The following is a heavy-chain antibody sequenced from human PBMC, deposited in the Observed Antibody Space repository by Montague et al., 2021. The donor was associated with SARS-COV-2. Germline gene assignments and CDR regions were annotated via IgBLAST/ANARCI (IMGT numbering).Heavy chain of an antibody. CDR2: IYYSGST. D-gene: IGHD5-24*01. Sequence: SETLSLTCTVSGGSISTYYWSWIRQPPGKGLEWIGYIYYSGSTNXNPSLKSRVTISVDTSKNQFSLKLSSVTAADTAVYYCARDGYNAHQYYCYFDVWGRGTLVTVSS. CDR1: GGSISTYY. CDR3: ARDGYNAHQYYCYFDV. J-gene: IGHJ2*01. V-gene: IGHV4-59*12.